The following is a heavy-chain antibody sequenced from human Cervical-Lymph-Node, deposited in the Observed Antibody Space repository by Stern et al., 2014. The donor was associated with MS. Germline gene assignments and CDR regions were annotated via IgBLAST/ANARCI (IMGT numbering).Heavy chain of an antibody. Sequence: EVQLVESGGGLVQPGGSLRLTCAAAGFNASSNFMSWVRQAPGKGLEWVSVVFSGGSTYYADSVKGRFTISSDNSQNTLYLQMNRLRAEDTAVYYCARDLYFESSGYYFSDYWGQGTLVTVSS. CDR2: VFSGGST. J-gene: IGHJ4*02. D-gene: IGHD3-22*01. V-gene: IGHV3-66*02. CDR1: GFNASSNF. CDR3: ARDLYFESSGYYFSDY.